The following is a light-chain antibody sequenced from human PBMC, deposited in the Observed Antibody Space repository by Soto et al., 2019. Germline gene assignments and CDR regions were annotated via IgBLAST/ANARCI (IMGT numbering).Light chain of an antibody. CDR3: QQSYSTPSIP. CDR1: QSISSY. V-gene: IGKV1-39*01. CDR2: AAS. J-gene: IGKJ5*01. Sequence: DKQMTQSPSSLSASVGDRVTITCRASQSISSYLNWYQQKPGKAPKLLIYAASSLQSGVPSRFSGSGSGTDFTLTISSLQPEDFATYYCQQSYSTPSIPFGHVARPAIK.